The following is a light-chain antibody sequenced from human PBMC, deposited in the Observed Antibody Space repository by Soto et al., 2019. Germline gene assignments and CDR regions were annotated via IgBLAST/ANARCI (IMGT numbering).Light chain of an antibody. J-gene: IGLJ2*01. CDR1: SSNIGNNA. Sequence: SVLTQPPSVSEAPRQRVTISCSGSSSNIGNNAVNWYQQLPGKAPKLLIYYDDLLPSGVSDRFSGSKSGTSASLAISGLQSDDEADYYCAAWDDSLNAVVFGGGTKLTVL. CDR2: YDD. CDR3: AAWDDSLNAVV. V-gene: IGLV1-36*01.